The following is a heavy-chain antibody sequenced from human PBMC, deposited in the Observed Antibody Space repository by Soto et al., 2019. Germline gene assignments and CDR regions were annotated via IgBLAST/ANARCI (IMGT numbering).Heavy chain of an antibody. Sequence: SETLSLTCTVSGGSVDRGDYYWTWIRQHPGKGLEWIGYIYYSGSTYYNPSLKSRVTISVDTSKNQFSLKLSSVTAADTAVYYCARDYRQGGIAVALNAFDIWGQGTMVTVS. J-gene: IGHJ3*02. V-gene: IGHV4-31*03. CDR1: GGSVDRGDYY. CDR2: IYYSGST. D-gene: IGHD6-19*01. CDR3: ARDYRQGGIAVALNAFDI.